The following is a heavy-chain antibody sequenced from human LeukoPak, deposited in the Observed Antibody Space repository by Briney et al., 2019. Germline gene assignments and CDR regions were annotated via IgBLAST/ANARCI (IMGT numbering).Heavy chain of an antibody. J-gene: IGHJ6*02. D-gene: IGHD1-1*01. CDR1: GFTFSRHN. Sequence: PGGSLRLSCAASGFTFSRHNMVWVRQPPGKGLEWISYISDSSITMYYADSVKGRFTISRDNAKNSLFLQMNSLRVEDTAIYYCAKDFPHHSETSQGMDLWGQGTTVTVS. V-gene: IGHV3-48*03. CDR3: AKDFPHHSETSQGMDL. CDR2: ISDSSITM.